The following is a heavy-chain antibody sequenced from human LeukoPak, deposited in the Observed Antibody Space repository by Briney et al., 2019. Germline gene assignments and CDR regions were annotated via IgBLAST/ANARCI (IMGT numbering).Heavy chain of an antibody. CDR1: GGTFSSYA. V-gene: IGHV1-69*13. Sequence: SVKVSCKASGGTFSSYAINWVRQAPGQGLEWMGGVIPIFGTAKYAQKFQGRVTVTADESTSTAYMDLSSLRSEDTAVYYCARDRGSASYHYYGMDVWGQGTTVTVSS. J-gene: IGHJ6*02. CDR3: ARDRGSASYHYYGMDV. CDR2: VIPIFGTA. D-gene: IGHD3-10*01.